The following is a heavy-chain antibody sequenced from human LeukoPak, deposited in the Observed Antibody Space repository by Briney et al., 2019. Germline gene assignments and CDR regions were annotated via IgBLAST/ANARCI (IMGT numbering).Heavy chain of an antibody. CDR1: GFTFSSYW. D-gene: IGHD3-10*01. CDR3: ASYGSGSYYRTYYYYGMDV. J-gene: IGHJ6*02. V-gene: IGHV3-7*01. Sequence: GGSLRLSCAASGFTFSSYWMSWVRQAPGKGLEWVANIKQDGSEKYYVDSVKGRFTISRDNAKNSLYLQMNSLRAEDTAVYYCASYGSGSYYRTYYYYGMDVWGQGTTVTVSS. CDR2: IKQDGSEK.